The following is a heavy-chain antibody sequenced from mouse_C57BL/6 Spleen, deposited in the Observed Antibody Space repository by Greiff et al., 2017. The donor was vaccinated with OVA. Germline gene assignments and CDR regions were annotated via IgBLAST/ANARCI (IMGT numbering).Heavy chain of an antibody. Sequence: VQVVESGPELVKPGASVKISCKASGYAFSSSWMNWVKQRPGKGLEWIGRIYPGDGDTNYNGKFKGKATLTADKSSSTAYMQLSSLTSEDSAVYFCARGGNDYDDYWGQGTTLTVSS. D-gene: IGHD2-4*01. CDR1: GYAFSSSW. CDR2: IYPGDGDT. J-gene: IGHJ2*01. CDR3: ARGGNDYDDY. V-gene: IGHV1-82*01.